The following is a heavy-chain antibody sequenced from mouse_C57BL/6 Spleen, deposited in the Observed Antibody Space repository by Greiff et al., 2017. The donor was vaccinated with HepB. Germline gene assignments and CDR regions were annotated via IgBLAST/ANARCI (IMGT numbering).Heavy chain of an antibody. J-gene: IGHJ4*01. D-gene: IGHD1-1*01. V-gene: IGHV1-39*01. CDR2: INPNYGTT. Sequence: VQLKESGPELVKPGASVKISCKASGYSFTDYNMNWVKQSNGKSLEWIGVINPNYGTTSYNQKFKGKATLTVDQSSSTAYMQLNSLTSEDSAVYYCARDGDYGSDYAMDYWGQGTSVTVSS. CDR3: ARDGDYGSDYAMDY. CDR1: GYSFTDYN.